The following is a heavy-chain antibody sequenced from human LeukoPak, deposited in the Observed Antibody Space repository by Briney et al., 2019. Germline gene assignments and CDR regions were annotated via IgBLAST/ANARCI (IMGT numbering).Heavy chain of an antibody. CDR1: GYSFITYW. CDR2: IYPGDSDI. J-gene: IGHJ4*02. V-gene: IGHV5-51*01. CDR3: ARASGDGRFDY. D-gene: IGHD4-17*01. Sequence: GESLKISCKVSGYSFITYWIGWVRPMPGKGLEWMGIIYPGDSDIRYSPSFQGQVTISADKSISTAYLQWSSLKAPDTAIYYCARASGDGRFDYWGQGTLVTVSS.